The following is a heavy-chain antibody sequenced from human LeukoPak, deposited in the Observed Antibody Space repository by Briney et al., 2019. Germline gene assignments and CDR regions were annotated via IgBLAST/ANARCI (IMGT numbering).Heavy chain of an antibody. Sequence: GGSLRLSCSASGFTFSNYAMTWVRQAPGKGLQWVAFISGSGYSTHYADSVKGRFTISRDNSKNTLSLQMNSLRAEDTALYYCAKDFGWEWGPGTLVSASS. CDR3: AKDFGWE. D-gene: IGHD3-3*01. CDR1: GFTFSNYA. J-gene: IGHJ4*02. V-gene: IGHV3-23*01. CDR2: ISGSGYST.